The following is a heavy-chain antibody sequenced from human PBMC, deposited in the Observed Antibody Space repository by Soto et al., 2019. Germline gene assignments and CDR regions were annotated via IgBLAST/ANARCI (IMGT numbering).Heavy chain of an antibody. CDR2: IWYDGSNK. V-gene: IGHV3-33*01. CDR1: GFTFSSYG. D-gene: IGHD5-12*01. Sequence: PGGSLRLSCAASGFTFSSYGMHWVRQAPGKGLEWVAVIWYDGSNKYYADSVKGRFTISRDNSKNTLYLQMNSLRAEDTAVYYCARTPTIVATLSLDYWGQGTLVTVSS. CDR3: ARTPTIVATLSLDY. J-gene: IGHJ4*02.